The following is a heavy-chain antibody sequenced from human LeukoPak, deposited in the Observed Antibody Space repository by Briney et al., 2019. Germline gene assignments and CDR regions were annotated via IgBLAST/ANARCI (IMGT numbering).Heavy chain of an antibody. CDR1: GFTFSSYS. CDR2: ISSSSSYI. V-gene: IGHV3-21*01. CDR3: ARDRRRDYYDSSGYSSEPFDY. D-gene: IGHD3-22*01. Sequence: GGSLRLSCAASGFTFSSYSMNWVRQAPGKGLEWVSSISSSSSYIYYADSMKGRFTISRDNAKNSLYLQMNSLRAEDTAVYYCARDRRRDYYDSSGYSSEPFDYWGQGTLVTVSS. J-gene: IGHJ4*02.